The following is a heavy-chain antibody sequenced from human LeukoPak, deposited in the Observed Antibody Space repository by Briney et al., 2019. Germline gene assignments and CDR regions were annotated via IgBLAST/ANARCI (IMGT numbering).Heavy chain of an antibody. D-gene: IGHD6-6*01. CDR2: FHASGRT. J-gene: IGHJ4*02. Sequence: PSETLSLTCTVSGGSISSRGYYWSWIRQPAGKRLEWIGRFHASGRTLYNPSLKRRATLSVDTSKNNFSLRLDSVAAADTAVYYCASARSSSSFDYWGQGHLVTVSS. CDR1: GGSISSRGYY. CDR3: ASARSSSSFDY. V-gene: IGHV4-61*02.